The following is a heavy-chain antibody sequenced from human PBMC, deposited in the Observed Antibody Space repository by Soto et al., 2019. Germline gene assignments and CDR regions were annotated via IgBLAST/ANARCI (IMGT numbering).Heavy chain of an antibody. D-gene: IGHD5-18*01. V-gene: IGHV4-31*03. J-gene: IGHJ6*02. Sequence: KTSETLSLTCTVSGGSISSGGYYWSWIRQHPGKGLEWIGYIYYSGSTYYNPSLKSRVTISVDTSKNQFSLKLSSVTAADTAVYYCARDRGYSYGNPYYYYYGMDVWGQGTTVTVSS. CDR2: IYYSGST. CDR3: ARDRGYSYGNPYYYYYGMDV. CDR1: GGSISSGGYY.